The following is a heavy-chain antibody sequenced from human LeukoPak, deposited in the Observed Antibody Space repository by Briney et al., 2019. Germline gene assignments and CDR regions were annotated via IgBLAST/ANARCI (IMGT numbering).Heavy chain of an antibody. CDR1: GYIFTNYY. V-gene: IGHV1-46*01. J-gene: IGHJ5*02. CDR2: INPNGINT. CDR3: ARGPHIRTYDRDNWFDP. Sequence: ASVKVSCKASGYIFTNYYMHWVRQAPGQGLEWMGIINPNGINTNYAQNSQGRVTMTRDMSTNTIYMELSSLRSEDTAVYYCARGPHIRTYDRDNWFDPWGQGTLVTVSS. D-gene: IGHD3-3*01.